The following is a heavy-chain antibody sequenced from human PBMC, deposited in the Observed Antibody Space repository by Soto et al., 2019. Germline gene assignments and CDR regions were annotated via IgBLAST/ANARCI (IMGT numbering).Heavy chain of an antibody. CDR1: AGSISSDGFY. D-gene: IGHD5-12*01. CDR3: ARDRGGYGVFDY. V-gene: IGHV4-31*03. Sequence: QVQLQESGPGLVKPSQTLSLTCSVSAGSISSDGFYWNWIRQPPGKGLEWIGYIYHSGGTYSSPSPRSRVTISVDTSKNQFTLKLSSVTAADTAVYYCARDRGGYGVFDYWGQGTLVTVSS. J-gene: IGHJ4*02. CDR2: IYHSGGT.